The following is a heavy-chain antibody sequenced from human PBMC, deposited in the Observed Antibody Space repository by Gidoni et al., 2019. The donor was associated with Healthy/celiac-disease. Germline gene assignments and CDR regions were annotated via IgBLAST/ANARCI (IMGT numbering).Heavy chain of an antibody. V-gene: IGHV4-34*01. CDR2: INHRGST. CDR3: ARGRRVGNRVVVTAPSPLFDY. CDR1: GVSFSGSY. Sequence: QAQLQQWGAGPLKPSEPLSLTCAVHGVSFSGSYRIWFRQPPGKGLEWIGEINHRGSTNYNPSLKSRVTISVDTSKNQFSLKLSSVTAADTAVYYCARGRRVGNRVVVTAPSPLFDYWGQGTLVTVSS. D-gene: IGHD2-21*02. J-gene: IGHJ4*02.